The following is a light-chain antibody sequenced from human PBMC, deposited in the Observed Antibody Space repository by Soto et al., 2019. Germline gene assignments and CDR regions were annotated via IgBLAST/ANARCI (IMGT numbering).Light chain of an antibody. CDR1: QSVSSSH. J-gene: IGKJ1*01. CDR3: QQYDNWPWT. V-gene: IGKV3-15*01. Sequence: EVVLRQSPGTLSLSPGERATLSCRASQSVSSSHLAWYQQKRGQAPRLLIYDTSTRATGFPARFSGSGSGTDFTLTISSLQSEDFAVYYCQQYDNWPWTFGQGTKV. CDR2: DTS.